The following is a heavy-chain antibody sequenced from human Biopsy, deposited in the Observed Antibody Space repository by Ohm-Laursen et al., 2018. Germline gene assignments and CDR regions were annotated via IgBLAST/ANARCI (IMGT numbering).Heavy chain of an antibody. CDR2: ITWSGGTT. Sequence: SLRLSCTASGFTFSTYWMHWVRQVPGKGLEWVSGITWSGGTTSYVDSVKGRFTISRDNAKKSLYLQMNSLRAEDTALYHCARRGSGDYYFDYWGQGTLVTVSS. CDR1: GFTFSTYW. CDR3: ARRGSGDYYFDY. D-gene: IGHD4-17*01. J-gene: IGHJ4*02. V-gene: IGHV3-20*01.